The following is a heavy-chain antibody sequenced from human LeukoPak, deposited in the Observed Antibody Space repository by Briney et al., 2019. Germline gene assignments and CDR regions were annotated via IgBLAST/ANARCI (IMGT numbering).Heavy chain of an antibody. Sequence: HPGGSLRLSCAASGFTFSSYGMHWVRQAPGKGGEGVAVIWYEGSNKYYADSVKGRFTISRDNSKNTLYLQMNSLRAEDTAVYYCAREHMLRGVKSSAFDIWGQGTMVTVSS. CDR1: GFTFSSYG. CDR3: AREHMLRGVKSSAFDI. D-gene: IGHD3-10*01. CDR2: IWYEGSNK. V-gene: IGHV3-33*01. J-gene: IGHJ3*02.